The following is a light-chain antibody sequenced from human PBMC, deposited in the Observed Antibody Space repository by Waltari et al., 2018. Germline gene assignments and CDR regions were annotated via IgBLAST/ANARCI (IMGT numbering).Light chain of an antibody. CDR1: SDINIGTYK. CDR3: MILYNRAVV. J-gene: IGLJ2*01. CDR2: YRSDSEN. Sequence: QAVLTQPAFLSASPGASASLTCTARSDINIGTYKIYWYQQRPGSPPQFLLKYRSDSENQKGSGGPSRFSGSKDISANAGILLISGLQSEDEADYYCMILYNRAVVFGGGTKLTVL. V-gene: IGLV5-45*01.